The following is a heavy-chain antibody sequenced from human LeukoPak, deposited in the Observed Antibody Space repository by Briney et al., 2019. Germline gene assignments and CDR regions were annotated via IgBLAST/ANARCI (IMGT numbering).Heavy chain of an antibody. CDR1: GYSFTSYW. D-gene: IGHD6-19*01. CDR2: IYPGDSDT. Sequence: GESLKISCKGSGYSFTSYWIGWVRQMPGKGLEWMGIIYPGDSDTRYSPSFQGQVTISADKSISTAYLQWSSLKASDTAMYYCARRSSSPRRHREWQWLVHFDYWGQGTLVTVSS. J-gene: IGHJ4*02. V-gene: IGHV5-51*01. CDR3: ARRSSSPRRHREWQWLVHFDY.